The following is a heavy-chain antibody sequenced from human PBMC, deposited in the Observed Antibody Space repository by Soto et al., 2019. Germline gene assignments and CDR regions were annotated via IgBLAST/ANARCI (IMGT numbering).Heavy chain of an antibody. CDR2: IYYSGNI. J-gene: IGHJ4*02. V-gene: IGHV4-39*01. Sequence: QLQLQESGPGLVKPSETLSLTCTVSGDSISSATYYWSWIRQPPGKGLEWIGSIYYSGNIYYKPSLRSRVTISVDTVMNQFALELSSVTAADTAVYYCAREGLTVTKSHPFYFDYWGQGALVTVSS. CDR3: AREGLTVTKSHPFYFDY. CDR1: GDSISSATYY. D-gene: IGHD4-17*01.